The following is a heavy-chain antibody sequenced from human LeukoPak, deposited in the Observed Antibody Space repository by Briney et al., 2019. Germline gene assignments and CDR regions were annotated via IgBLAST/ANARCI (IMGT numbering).Heavy chain of an antibody. CDR3: ARARPYYYDSSGYPPVYYFDY. D-gene: IGHD3-22*01. CDR2: MNPNSGNT. V-gene: IGHV1-8*03. J-gene: IGHJ4*02. CDR1: GYTFTSYD. Sequence: ASVKVSCKASGYTFTSYDINWVRQATGQGLEWMGWMNPNSGNTGYAQKFQGRVTITRNTSISTAYMELSSLRAEDTAVYYCARARPYYYDSSGYPPVYYFDYWSQGTLVTVSS.